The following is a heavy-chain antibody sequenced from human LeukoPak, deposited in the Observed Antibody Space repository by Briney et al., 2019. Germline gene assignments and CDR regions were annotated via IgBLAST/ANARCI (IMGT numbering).Heavy chain of an antibody. CDR2: IYYSGST. V-gene: IGHV4-61*01. Sequence: SETLSLTCTVSGGSVSSGSYYWSWIRQPPGKGLEWIGYIYYSGSTNYNPSLKSRVTISVDTSKNQFSLKLSSVTAADTAVYYCATGYCSGCSCHLFDPWGQGTLVTVSS. CDR3: ATGYCSGCSCHLFDP. J-gene: IGHJ5*02. CDR1: GGSVSSGSYY. D-gene: IGHD2-15*01.